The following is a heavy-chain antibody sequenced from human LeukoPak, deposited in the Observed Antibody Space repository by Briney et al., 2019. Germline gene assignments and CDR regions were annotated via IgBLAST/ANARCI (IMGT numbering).Heavy chain of an antibody. CDR2: IYTSGST. D-gene: IGHD3-22*01. V-gene: IGHV4-4*07. CDR3: AREYYYDSSGYYWE. J-gene: IGHJ4*02. Sequence: SESLSLTCTVSGGSISSYYWSWIRQPAGKGLEWIGRIYTSGSTNYNPSLKSRVTMSVDTSKNQFSLKLSSVTAADTAVYYCAREYYYDSSGYYWEWGQGTLVTVSS. CDR1: GGSISSYY.